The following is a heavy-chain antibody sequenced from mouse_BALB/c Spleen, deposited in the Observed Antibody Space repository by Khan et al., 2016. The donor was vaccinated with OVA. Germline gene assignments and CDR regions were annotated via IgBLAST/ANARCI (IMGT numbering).Heavy chain of an antibody. D-gene: IGHD2-1*01. Sequence: EVQLQESGAELVKPGASVKLSCTASGFNIKDTYIHWVKERPEEGPEWIGRIDPANGDTKYAPKFQGKATITAVTSSNTAYLQLSSLTSEDTAVYYCATLYGSPITFWGQGTLVTVSA. CDR3: ATLYGSPITF. J-gene: IGHJ3*01. CDR2: IDPANGDT. V-gene: IGHV14-3*02. CDR1: GFNIKDTY.